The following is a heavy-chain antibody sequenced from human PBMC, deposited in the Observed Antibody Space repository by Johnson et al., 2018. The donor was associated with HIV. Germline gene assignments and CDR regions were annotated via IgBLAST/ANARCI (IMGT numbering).Heavy chain of an antibody. CDR3: ARESRDGPNLRAFDI. Sequence: VQLVESGGGVVQPGGSLRLSCAASGFIFRSYDMHWVRQTAGKGLEWVSAIGKVSDTYYSDSVKGRFSMSRENVKNSLYLQMNNLRAGDTAVYFCARESRDGPNLRAFDIWVQGTMVTVSS. CDR2: IGKVSDT. J-gene: IGHJ3*02. D-gene: IGHD5-24*01. V-gene: IGHV3-13*01. CDR1: GFIFRSYD.